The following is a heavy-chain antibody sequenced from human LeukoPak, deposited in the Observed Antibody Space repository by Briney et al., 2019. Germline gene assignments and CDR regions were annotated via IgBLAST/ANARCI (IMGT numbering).Heavy chain of an antibody. CDR1: GVSISAYY. D-gene: IGHD1-14*01. V-gene: IGHV4-4*07. J-gene: IGHJ4*02. CDR3: ARGSYNPLRTPLFDY. Sequence: SETLSLTCSVSGVSISAYYWSWIRQPAGKGLEWIGRIYPGESIYASENTNYNPSLKSRVSMSGDTSKDQVSLKLRSVTAADTAVYYCARGSYNPLRTPLFDYWGQGTLVTVSS. CDR2: IYPGESIYASENT.